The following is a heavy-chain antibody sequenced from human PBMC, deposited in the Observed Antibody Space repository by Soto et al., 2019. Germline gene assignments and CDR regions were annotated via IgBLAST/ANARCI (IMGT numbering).Heavy chain of an antibody. CDR2: IKSKTDGGTT. CDR1: GFTFSNAW. Sequence: EVQLVESGGGLVKPGGSLRLSCAASGFTFSNAWMSWVRQAPGKGLEWVGRIKSKTDGGTTDYAAPMKGRFTISRDDSKNTLYLQMNSLKTEDTAVYYCTTGPYSGRAPDDAFDIWGQGTMVTVSS. J-gene: IGHJ3*02. V-gene: IGHV3-15*01. D-gene: IGHD1-26*01. CDR3: TTGPYSGRAPDDAFDI.